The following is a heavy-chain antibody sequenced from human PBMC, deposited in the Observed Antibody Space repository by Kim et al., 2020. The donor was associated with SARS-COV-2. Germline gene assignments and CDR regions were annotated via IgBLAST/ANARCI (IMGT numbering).Heavy chain of an antibody. CDR2: IYYSGST. CDR1: GGSISSSSYY. CDR3: ARQGIIVVVSFDY. V-gene: IGHV4-39*01. J-gene: IGHJ4*02. D-gene: IGHD3-22*01. Sequence: SETLSLTCTVSGGSISSSSYYWGWIRQPPWKGLEWIGSIYYSGSTYYNPSLKSRVTISVDTSKNQFSLKLSSVTAADTAVYYCARQGIIVVVSFDYWGQGTLGTVSS.